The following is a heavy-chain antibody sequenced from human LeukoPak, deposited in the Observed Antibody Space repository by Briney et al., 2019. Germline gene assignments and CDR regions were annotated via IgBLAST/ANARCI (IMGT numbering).Heavy chain of an antibody. CDR3: AREERGYYDSSGYFDY. J-gene: IGHJ4*02. CDR2: INPNSGGT. D-gene: IGHD3-22*01. Sequence: ASVTVSCKASGYTFTGYYMHWVRQAPGQGLEWMGWINPNSGGTNYAQKFQGRVTMTRDTSISTAYMELSRLRSDDTAVYYCAREERGYYDSSGYFDYWGQGTLVTVSS. CDR1: GYTFTGYY. V-gene: IGHV1-2*02.